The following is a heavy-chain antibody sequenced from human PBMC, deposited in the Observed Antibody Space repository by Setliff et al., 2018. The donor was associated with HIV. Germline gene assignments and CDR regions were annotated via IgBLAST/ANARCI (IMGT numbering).Heavy chain of an antibody. V-gene: IGHV4-4*09. Sequence: PSETLSLTCTVSGGSISSYYWSWIRQPPGKGLEWIAYIYISGTTNYNPSLKGRVTISPDTSRNQFSLKLGSVTAADTAVYYCARRIDDSGSFPDKNWFDTWGQGSLVTVSS. CDR3: ARRIDDSGSFPDKNWFDT. J-gene: IGHJ5*02. CDR1: GGSISSYY. CDR2: IYISGTT. D-gene: IGHD3-10*01.